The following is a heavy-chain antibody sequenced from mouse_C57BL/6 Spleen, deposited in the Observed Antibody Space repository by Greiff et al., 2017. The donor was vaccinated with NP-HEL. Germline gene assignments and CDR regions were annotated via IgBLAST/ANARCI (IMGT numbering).Heavy chain of an antibody. J-gene: IGHJ2*01. CDR2: INYDGSST. CDR3: ARAYYYGSSPFDY. Sequence: EVKLVESEGGLVQPGSSMKLSCTASGFTFSDYYMAWVRQVPEKGLEWVANINYDGSSTYYLDSLKSRFIISRDNAKNILYLQMSSLKSEDTATYYCARAYYYGSSPFDYWGQGTTLTVSS. V-gene: IGHV5-16*01. CDR1: GFTFSDYY. D-gene: IGHD1-1*01.